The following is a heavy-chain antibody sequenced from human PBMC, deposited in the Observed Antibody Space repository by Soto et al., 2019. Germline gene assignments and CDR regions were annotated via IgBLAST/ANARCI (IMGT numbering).Heavy chain of an antibody. D-gene: IGHD3-22*01. CDR2: ISYDGSNK. Sequence: GGSLRLSCAVSGFTFSTYGMHWVRQTPGKGLEWVAVISYDGSNKYYADSVKGRFTISRDNSKNTLYLQMNSLRAEDTAVYYCAKDKNYYDSGGPLDIWGQGTMVTVSS. CDR3: AKDKNYYDSGGPLDI. J-gene: IGHJ3*02. CDR1: GFTFSTYG. V-gene: IGHV3-30*18.